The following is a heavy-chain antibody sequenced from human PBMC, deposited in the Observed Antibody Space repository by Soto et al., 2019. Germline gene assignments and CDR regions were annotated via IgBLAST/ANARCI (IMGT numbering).Heavy chain of an antibody. Sequence: GGSLRLSFAASGFTFSSYAMHWVSQDPGKGLEWVAVISYDGSNKYYADSVKGRFTISRDNAKNTLYMQMNSLRAEDTAIYYGATAEVDYWGPGTLVTVSS. J-gene: IGHJ4*02. CDR3: ATAEVDY. CDR2: ISYDGSNK. CDR1: GFTFSSYA. V-gene: IGHV3-30-3*01.